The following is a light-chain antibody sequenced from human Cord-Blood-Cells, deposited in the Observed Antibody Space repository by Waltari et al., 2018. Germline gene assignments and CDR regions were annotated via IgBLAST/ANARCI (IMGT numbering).Light chain of an antibody. CDR3: QSYDSSNQV. CDR1: SGSIASNY. J-gene: IGLJ3*02. V-gene: IGLV6-57*03. CDR2: EDN. Sequence: NFMLTQPHSVSDSPGKTVTISCTRGSGSIASNYVQWYQQRPGSAPTTVIYEDNQRPSGVPDRFSGSIDSSSNSASLTISGLKTEDEADYYCQSYDSSNQVFGGGTKLTVL.